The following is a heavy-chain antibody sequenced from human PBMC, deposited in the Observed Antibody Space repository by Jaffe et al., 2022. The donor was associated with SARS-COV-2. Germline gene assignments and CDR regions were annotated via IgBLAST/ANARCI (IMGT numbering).Heavy chain of an antibody. CDR2: LNVDNGNT. CDR3: ARGRGTSGSYYFDY. CDR1: GYTFTNYA. Sequence: QVQLVQSGAEVKKPGASVKVSCEASGYTFTNYAFHWVRQAPGQRLEWMGWLNVDNGNTRYSQRFQGRVTITRDTSANTVYMELSSLRSEDTAVYYCARGRGTSGSYYFDYWGQGTLVTVSS. J-gene: IGHJ4*02. V-gene: IGHV1-3*01. D-gene: IGHD3-10*01.